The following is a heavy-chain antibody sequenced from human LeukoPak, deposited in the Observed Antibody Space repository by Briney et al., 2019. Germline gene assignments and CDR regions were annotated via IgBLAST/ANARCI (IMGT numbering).Heavy chain of an antibody. D-gene: IGHD1-26*01. Sequence: PSETLSLTCTVSGGSISSYYWSWMAQPPGKGLEWIGYIYYSGSAKYTPSLKSRVTISVDTSKTQFSLMLSPVTAADTAVYYCASVGIYSPGIYYYYMDVWGKGTTVTVS. J-gene: IGHJ6*03. V-gene: IGHV4-59*01. CDR1: GGSISSYY. CDR2: IYYSGSA. CDR3: ASVGIYSPGIYYYYMDV.